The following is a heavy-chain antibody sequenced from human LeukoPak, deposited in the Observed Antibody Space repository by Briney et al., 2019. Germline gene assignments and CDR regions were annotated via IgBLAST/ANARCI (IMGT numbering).Heavy chain of an antibody. V-gene: IGHV4-34*01. Sequence: SETLSLTCAVYGGSFSGYYWSWIRQPPGKGLEWIGEINHSGSTNYNPSLKSRVTISVDTSKNQFSLKLSSVTAADTAVYYCASSRRITMVRGVIYDYWGQGTLVTVSS. J-gene: IGHJ4*02. CDR2: INHSGST. CDR1: GGSFSGYY. D-gene: IGHD3-10*01. CDR3: ASSRRITMVRGVIYDY.